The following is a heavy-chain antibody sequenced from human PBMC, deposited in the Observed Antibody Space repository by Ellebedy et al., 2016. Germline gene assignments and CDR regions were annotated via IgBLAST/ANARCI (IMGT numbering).Heavy chain of an antibody. CDR3: ARFLTGYASDY. Sequence: GGSLRLXCAASGFTFSAYGMHWVRQVPGKGLVWVSLIYTDGSGTMYADSVKGRFTISRDNAKNTLYLQMNNLRADDTAVYYCARFLTGYASDYWGQGALVTVSS. J-gene: IGHJ4*02. V-gene: IGHV3-74*03. CDR1: GFTFSAYG. D-gene: IGHD5-12*01. CDR2: IYTDGSGT.